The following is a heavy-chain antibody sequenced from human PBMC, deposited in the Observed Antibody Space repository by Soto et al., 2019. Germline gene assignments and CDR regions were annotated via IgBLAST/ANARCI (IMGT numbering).Heavy chain of an antibody. Sequence: ESGGGLVKPGGSLRLSCATSGFTFSNAWMSWVRQAPGKGLEWVGLIKSKADGGTTDYAAPVKGRFNISRDDSKTTLYLQMNSLKSEDTAVYYCTTGYCSGGSCPGVAPFDPWGQGTLVTVSS. D-gene: IGHD2-15*01. CDR3: TTGYCSGGSCPGVAPFDP. J-gene: IGHJ5*02. V-gene: IGHV3-15*01. CDR1: GFTFSNAW. CDR2: IKSKADGGTT.